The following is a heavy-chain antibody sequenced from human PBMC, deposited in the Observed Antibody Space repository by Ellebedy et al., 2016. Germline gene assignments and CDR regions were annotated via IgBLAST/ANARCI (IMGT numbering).Heavy chain of an antibody. V-gene: IGHV3-7*01. CDR1: GFTFSRNW. J-gene: IGHJ3*02. CDR3: ARVDYGDYIGYAFDI. CDR2: MNQDGNKK. Sequence: GESLKISXAASGFTFSRNWMTWVRQAPGKGLEWVANMNQDGNKKYYVDSVKGRFTISRDNAKNSLYLQMNSLRAEDTAVYYCARVDYGDYIGYAFDIWGQGTMVTVSS. D-gene: IGHD4-17*01.